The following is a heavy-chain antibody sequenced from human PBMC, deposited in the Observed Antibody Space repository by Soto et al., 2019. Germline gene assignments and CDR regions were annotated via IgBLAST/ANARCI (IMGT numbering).Heavy chain of an antibody. J-gene: IGHJ6*02. D-gene: IGHD1-20*01. CDR2: IIPVLDTV. Sequence: QVQLVQSGAEEKKPGSSVKVSCKASGGTFSSYSLTWVRQAPGQGLEWMGRIIPVLDTVNYAQKFQGRVTITADKSTTTAYMELSSLRSEDTAVYYCARSITGTTRNFYYYGMDVWGQGTTVSVSS. V-gene: IGHV1-69*08. CDR1: GGTFSSYS. CDR3: ARSITGTTRNFYYYGMDV.